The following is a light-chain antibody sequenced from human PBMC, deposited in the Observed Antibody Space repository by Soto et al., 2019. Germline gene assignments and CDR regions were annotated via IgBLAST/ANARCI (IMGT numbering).Light chain of an antibody. CDR3: QQRSNWHPYT. J-gene: IGKJ2*01. V-gene: IGKV3-11*01. CDR1: QSVSSY. CDR2: DAS. Sequence: EIVLTQSPATLSLSPGERATLSCRASQSVSSYLAWYQQKPGQAPKLLIYDASNRATGIPARFSGSGSGTDFTLTTSSLEPHDFAVYYCQQRSNWHPYTFGQGTKLEIK.